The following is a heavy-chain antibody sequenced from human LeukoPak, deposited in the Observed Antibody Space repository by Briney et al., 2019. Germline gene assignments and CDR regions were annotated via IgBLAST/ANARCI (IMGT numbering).Heavy chain of an antibody. J-gene: IGHJ4*02. CDR3: ARDRGLYYDSSGYYPDY. D-gene: IGHD3-22*01. CDR1: GFSFGTYW. CDR2: ISYDGSNK. V-gene: IGHV3-30-3*01. Sequence: GGSLRLSCAASGFSFGTYWMHWVRQAPGKGLEWVAVISYDGSNKYYADSVKGRFTISRDNSKNTLYLQMNSLRAEDTAVYYCARDRGLYYDSSGYYPDYWGQGTLVTVSS.